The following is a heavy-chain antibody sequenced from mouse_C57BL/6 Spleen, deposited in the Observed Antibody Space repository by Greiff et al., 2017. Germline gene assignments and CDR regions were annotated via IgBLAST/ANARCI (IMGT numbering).Heavy chain of an antibody. J-gene: IGHJ1*03. CDR2: INPNNGGT. CDR3: ARITTVVARGYFDV. D-gene: IGHD1-1*01. Sequence: EVQLQQSGPELVKPGASVKISCKASGYTFTDYYMNWVKQSHGKSLEWIGDINPNNGGTSYNQKFKGKATLTVDKSSSTAYMELRSLTSEDSAVYYCARITTVVARGYFDVWGTGTTVTVSS. CDR1: GYTFTDYY. V-gene: IGHV1-26*01.